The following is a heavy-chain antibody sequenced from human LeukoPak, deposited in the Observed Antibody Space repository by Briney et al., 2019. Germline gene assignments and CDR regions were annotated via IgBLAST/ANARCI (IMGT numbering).Heavy chain of an antibody. D-gene: IGHD2-2*01. J-gene: IGHJ4*02. CDR1: GFTFCNAW. Sequence: VGSLRLSCAASGFTFCNAWMSWGRQAPGKGLEWVGRIKSKTDGGTTDYAAPVKGRFTISRDDSKNTLYLQMNSLKTEDIAVYYCTTGGLVVVPAAHSKLIDYWGQGTLVTVSS. V-gene: IGHV3-15*01. CDR3: TTGGLVVVPAAHSKLIDY. CDR2: IKSKTDGGTT.